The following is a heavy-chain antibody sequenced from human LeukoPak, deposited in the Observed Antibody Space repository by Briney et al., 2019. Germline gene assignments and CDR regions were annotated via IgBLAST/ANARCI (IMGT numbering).Heavy chain of an antibody. V-gene: IGHV1-69*13. Sequence: SVKVSCKASGYTFTNYGISWVRQAPGQGLEWMGGIIPIFGTANYAQKFQGRVTITADESTSTAYMELSSLRSEDTAVYYCARDLGRRVVVPAAPAYYYGMDVWGQGTTVTVSS. D-gene: IGHD2-2*01. J-gene: IGHJ6*02. CDR3: ARDLGRRVVVPAAPAYYYGMDV. CDR2: IIPIFGTA. CDR1: GYTFTNYG.